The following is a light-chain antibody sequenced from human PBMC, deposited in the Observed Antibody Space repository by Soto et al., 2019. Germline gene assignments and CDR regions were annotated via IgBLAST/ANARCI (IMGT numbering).Light chain of an antibody. V-gene: IGLV1-51*01. Sequence: QSVLTQPPSGSAAPGLKVTISCSGSSSNIGNNYVSWYQQFPGTAPKVIIFDNDERPSGTPDRFSGSKSGTSATLVITELQTGDEADYYCGTWDSTLSSDVFGGGTKLTVL. CDR1: SSNIGNNY. CDR2: DND. J-gene: IGLJ3*02. CDR3: GTWDSTLSSDV.